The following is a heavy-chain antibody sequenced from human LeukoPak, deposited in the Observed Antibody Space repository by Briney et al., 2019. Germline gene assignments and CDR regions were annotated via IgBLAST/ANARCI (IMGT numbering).Heavy chain of an antibody. CDR2: IYPGDSDA. Sequence: GESLKISCKGSGYRFTTYWIGWVRQMPGKGLEWMGVIYPGDSDARYGPSFQGQVTISVDKSITTAYLQWSSLKASDTAMYYCARYSSGSDTYYFDYWGQGTLVTVSS. J-gene: IGHJ4*02. D-gene: IGHD5-12*01. V-gene: IGHV5-51*01. CDR3: ARYSSGSDTYYFDY. CDR1: GYRFTTYW.